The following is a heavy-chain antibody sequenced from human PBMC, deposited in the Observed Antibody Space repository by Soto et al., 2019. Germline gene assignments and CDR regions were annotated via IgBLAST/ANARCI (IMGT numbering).Heavy chain of an antibody. CDR1: GGTFSSYV. D-gene: IGHD1-7*01. J-gene: IGHJ4*02. V-gene: IGHV1-69*01. Sequence: QVQLVQSGAEVKKPGSSVKVSCKASGGTFSSYVISGVRQAPGQGLEWMGGIIPIFGTANYAQKFQGRVTITADESTSTAYMELSSLRSEDTAVYYCAKRTRAYRGFDYWGQGTLVTVSS. CDR3: AKRTRAYRGFDY. CDR2: IIPIFGTA.